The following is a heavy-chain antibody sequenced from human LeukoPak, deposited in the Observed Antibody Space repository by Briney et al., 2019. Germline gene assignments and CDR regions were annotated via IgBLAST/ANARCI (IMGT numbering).Heavy chain of an antibody. CDR1: GFTFTDAW. CDR2: IKSKADGETI. D-gene: IGHD1-20*01. Sequence: GGSLRLSCAASGFTFTDAWMNWVRQAPGKGLEWVGRIKSKADGETIDYAAPVKGRFTFSRDDSKNMLYLQMNSLKSEDTAVYYCSTLTSRGLSDSWGQGTLVTVSS. V-gene: IGHV3-15*07. J-gene: IGHJ4*02. CDR3: STLTSRGLSDS.